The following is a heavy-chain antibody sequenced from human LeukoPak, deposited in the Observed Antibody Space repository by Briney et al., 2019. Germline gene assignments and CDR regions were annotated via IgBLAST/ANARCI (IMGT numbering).Heavy chain of an antibody. CDR3: ARVPPYYDIRFDP. CDR1: GYTFTGYY. Sequence: ASVTVSYKASGYTFTGYYMHWVRQAPGQGPEGMGWINPNSGGTNYAQKFQGRVTMTRDTSISRAYMELSRPRSDDTAVYYCARVPPYYDIRFDPWGQGTLVTVSS. J-gene: IGHJ5*02. CDR2: INPNSGGT. D-gene: IGHD3-9*01. V-gene: IGHV1-2*02.